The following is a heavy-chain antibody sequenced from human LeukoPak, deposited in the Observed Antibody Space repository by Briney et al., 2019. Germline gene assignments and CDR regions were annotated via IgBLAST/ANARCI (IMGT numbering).Heavy chain of an antibody. CDR3: ARILGEDFDY. CDR2: TYYRSKWYN. V-gene: IGHV6-1*01. Sequence: SLTLSLTCAISGDSVSSNRAGWNWIRQSPSRGLEWLGKTYYRSKWYNFYAVSVKSRITIKPDTSKSQFSLQLNSVTPEDTAVYYCARILGEDFDYWGQGTLVTVSS. J-gene: IGHJ4*02. D-gene: IGHD3-16*01. CDR1: GDSVSSNRAG.